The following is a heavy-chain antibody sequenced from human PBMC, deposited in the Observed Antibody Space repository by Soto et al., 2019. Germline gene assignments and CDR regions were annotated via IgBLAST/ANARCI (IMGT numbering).Heavy chain of an antibody. J-gene: IGHJ4*02. CDR3: ATNYDDISERTPLVFHS. CDR2: IHYSGST. V-gene: IGHV4-31*03. CDR1: GDSIGTGGYY. D-gene: IGHD3-22*01. Sequence: QVQLQESGPGLVKPSQTLSLTCTVSGDSIGTGGYYWDWIRQHPGKGPEWIGYIHYSGSTYYNPSLQSRLTISLDTSKNQFSLHLSSVTAADTAVYYCATNYDDISERTPLVFHSWGQGTLVTVSS.